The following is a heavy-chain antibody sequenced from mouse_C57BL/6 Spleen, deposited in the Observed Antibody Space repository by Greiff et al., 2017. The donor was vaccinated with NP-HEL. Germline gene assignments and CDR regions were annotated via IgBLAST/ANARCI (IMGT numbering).Heavy chain of an antibody. D-gene: IGHD3-3*01. J-gene: IGHJ4*01. CDR2: IDPSDSYT. CDR1: GYTFTSYW. CDR3: ARGGLYYAMDY. V-gene: IGHV1-69*01. Sequence: QVQLQQPGAELVMPGASVKLSCKASGYTFTSYWMHWVKQRPGQGLEWIGEIDPSDSYTNYNQKFKGKSTLTVDKSYSTAYMQLSSLTSEDSAVYYCARGGLYYAMDYWGQGTSVTVSS.